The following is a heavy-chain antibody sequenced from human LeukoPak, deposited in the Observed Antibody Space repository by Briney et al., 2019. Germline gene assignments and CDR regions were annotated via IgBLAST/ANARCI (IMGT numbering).Heavy chain of an antibody. D-gene: IGHD3-16*01. CDR2: ISAYNGNT. J-gene: IGHJ6*03. V-gene: IGHV1-18*01. CDR3: ARGGFPVYYYYMDV. Sequence: ASVKVSCKASGYTFTSYGISWVRQAPGQGLEWMGWISAYNGNTNYAQKLQGRVTMTTDTSTNTVYMELRSLRSDDTAVYYCARGGFPVYYYYMDVWGKGTTVTVSS. CDR1: GYTFTSYG.